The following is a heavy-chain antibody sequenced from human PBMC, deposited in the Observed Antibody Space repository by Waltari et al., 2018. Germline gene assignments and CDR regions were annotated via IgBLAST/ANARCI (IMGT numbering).Heavy chain of an antibody. CDR2: SSGSGGST. D-gene: IGHD2-21*02. CDR3: AKDHDFTIYYFDY. CDR1: GFTFSSYG. Sequence: EVQLVESGGGLVQPGGSLRLSCAASGFTFSSYGMSWVRQAPGKGLEWVSGSSGSGGSTYYAGSVKGRFTISRDNSKNTLYLQMNSLRAEDTAVYYCAKDHDFTIYYFDYWGQGTLVTVSS. V-gene: IGHV3-23*04. J-gene: IGHJ4*02.